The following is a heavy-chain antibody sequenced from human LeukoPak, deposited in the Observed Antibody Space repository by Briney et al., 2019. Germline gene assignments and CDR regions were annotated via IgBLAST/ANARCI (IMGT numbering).Heavy chain of an antibody. CDR1: GYTFTGYY. CDR3: ASTTMRHDYGDYFDY. CDR2: INPNSGGT. V-gene: IGHV1-2*02. J-gene: IGHJ4*02. Sequence: GASVKVSCKASGYTFTGYYMHWVRQVPGQGLEWMGWINPNSGGTNYAQKFQGRVTMTRDTSISTAYMELSRLRSDDTAVYYCASTTMRHDYGDYFDYWGQGTLVTVSS. D-gene: IGHD4-17*01.